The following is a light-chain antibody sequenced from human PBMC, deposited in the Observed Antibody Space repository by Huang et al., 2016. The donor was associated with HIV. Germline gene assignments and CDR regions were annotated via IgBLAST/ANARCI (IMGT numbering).Light chain of an antibody. Sequence: DIVMTQSPLPLPVTPGEPASFSCRSSQSLLHSNGYNYLAWDLQKPGQSPPLLIYLGSTRASVVPYRFSGGGSGTDFPLEISRVDAEDVGVYYCMQALQTPLTFGGGTKVEI. V-gene: IGKV2-28*01. CDR1: QSLLHSNGYNY. CDR3: MQALQTPLT. CDR2: LGS. J-gene: IGKJ4*01.